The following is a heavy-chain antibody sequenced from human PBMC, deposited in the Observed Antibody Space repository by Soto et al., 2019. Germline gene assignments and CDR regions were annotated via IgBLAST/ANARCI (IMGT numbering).Heavy chain of an antibody. D-gene: IGHD3-10*01. CDR1: GFTFSSYA. J-gene: IGHJ4*02. Sequence: EVQLLESGGGLVQPGGSLRLSCAASGFTFSSYAMSWVRQAPGKGLEWVSAISGSGGSTYYADSVKGRFTISRDNSKNTLYMQMNSLRAEDTAVYYCAKDLLLWFGEFRSEYYFDYWGQGTLVTVSS. V-gene: IGHV3-23*01. CDR3: AKDLLLWFGEFRSEYYFDY. CDR2: ISGSGGST.